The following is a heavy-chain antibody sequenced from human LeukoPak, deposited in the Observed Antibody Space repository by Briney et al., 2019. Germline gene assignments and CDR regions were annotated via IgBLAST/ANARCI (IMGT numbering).Heavy chain of an antibody. CDR2: ISSSSSYI. CDR3: ARGIAAAGIKQIDY. D-gene: IGHD6-13*01. CDR1: GFTFSSYS. J-gene: IGHJ4*02. V-gene: IGHV3-21*01. Sequence: GGSLRLSCAASGFTFSSYSMNWVRQAPGKGLEWVSSISSSSSYIYYADSVKGRFTISRDNAKNSLYLQMNSLRAEDTAVYYCARGIAAAGIKQIDYWGQGTLVTVSS.